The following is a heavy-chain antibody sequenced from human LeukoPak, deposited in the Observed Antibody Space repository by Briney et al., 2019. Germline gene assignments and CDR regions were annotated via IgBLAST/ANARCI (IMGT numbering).Heavy chain of an antibody. Sequence: PSETLSLTCTLSGGSISGSFWTWIRQPAGKGLESIVCIYSTGSSNYNPSLKSRVTMSIDTSKNQISLKLSSVTAADTAMYYCAGPKASSFDYWGQGTQVTVST. CDR1: GGSISGSF. CDR2: IYSTGSS. J-gene: IGHJ4*02. CDR3: AGPKASSFDY. V-gene: IGHV4-4*07.